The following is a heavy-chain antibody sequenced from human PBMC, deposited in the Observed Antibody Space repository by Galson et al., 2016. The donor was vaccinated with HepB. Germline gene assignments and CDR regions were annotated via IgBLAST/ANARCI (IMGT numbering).Heavy chain of an antibody. CDR1: GFTFSTYW. Sequence: SLRLSCAASGFTFSTYWMSWVRQAPGKGLEWVANIKQDGSEKYYVDSVKGRFTISRDNAKNSLSLQMNSLRAEDTAVYYCARHTSGWIGFFDDWGQGTLVTVSS. CDR3: ARHTSGWIGFFDD. V-gene: IGHV3-7*03. J-gene: IGHJ4*02. D-gene: IGHD6-19*01. CDR2: IKQDGSEK.